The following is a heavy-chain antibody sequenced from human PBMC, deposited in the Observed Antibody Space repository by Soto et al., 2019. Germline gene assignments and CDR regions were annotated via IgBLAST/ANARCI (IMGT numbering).Heavy chain of an antibody. CDR3: ARVDCGGDCSHYYYYGMDV. CDR2: IDPSDSYT. CDR1: GYSFTSYW. J-gene: IGHJ6*02. Sequence: EVQLVPSGAEVKKPGESLRISCKGSGYSFTSYWISWVRQMPGKGLEWMGKIDPSDSYTNYSPSFQGHVTISADKSISTAYVQWSSLKASDTAMYYCARVDCGGDCSHYYYYGMDVWGQGTTVTVSS. V-gene: IGHV5-10-1*03. D-gene: IGHD2-21*02.